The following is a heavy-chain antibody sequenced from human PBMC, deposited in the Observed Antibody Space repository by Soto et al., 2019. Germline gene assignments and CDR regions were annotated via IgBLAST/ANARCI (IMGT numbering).Heavy chain of an antibody. D-gene: IGHD6-19*01. CDR3: ARSRYTSGWWTPPLEY. CDR2: IYCSGST. J-gene: IGHJ4*02. Sequence: QVQLQESGPGLVKPSESLSLTCAVSGGSISSYYWSWIRQPPGQGLEWIGYIYCSGSTNYNPSLTSRVTISVDTSKNSFSLKLTSVTAADTAVYYCARSRYTSGWWTPPLEYWCQGTRVTVSS. V-gene: IGHV4-59*01. CDR1: GGSISSYY.